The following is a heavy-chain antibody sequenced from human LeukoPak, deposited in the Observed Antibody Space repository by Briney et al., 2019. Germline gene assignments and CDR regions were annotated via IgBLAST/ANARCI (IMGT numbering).Heavy chain of an antibody. Sequence: SGTLSLTCTVSGGSISSSSYYWGWIRQPPGKGLEWIGSIYYSGSTYYNPSLKSRVTISVDTSKNQFSLKLSSVTAADTAVYYCARDKDCTNGVCYGLYYMDVWGKGTTVTVSS. CDR1: GGSISSSSYY. D-gene: IGHD2-8*01. CDR2: IYYSGST. J-gene: IGHJ6*03. CDR3: ARDKDCTNGVCYGLYYMDV. V-gene: IGHV4-39*07.